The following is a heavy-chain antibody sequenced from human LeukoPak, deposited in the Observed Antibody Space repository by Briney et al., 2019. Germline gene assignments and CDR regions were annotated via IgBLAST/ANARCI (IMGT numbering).Heavy chain of an antibody. CDR1: GYIFTDSY. CDR3: ARDWSGYDLGY. J-gene: IGHJ4*02. V-gene: IGHV1-2*02. D-gene: IGHD5-12*01. CDR2: INPKSGGT. Sequence: ASVKDSCKASGYIFTDSYIHWVRQAPGQGLEWMGWINPKSGGTNYAQEFQGRVTMTRDTSISTAYMELSRLRSDDTAVYYCARDWSGYDLGYWGQGTLVTXSS.